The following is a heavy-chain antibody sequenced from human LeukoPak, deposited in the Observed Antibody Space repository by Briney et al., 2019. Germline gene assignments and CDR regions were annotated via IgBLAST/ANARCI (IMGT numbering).Heavy chain of an antibody. D-gene: IGHD3-10*01. V-gene: IGHV3-21*01. Sequence: GRSLRLSCAASGFTFSSYSTNWVRQAPGKGLEWVSSISSSSSYIYYADSVKGRFTISRDNAKNSLYLQMNSLRAEDTAVYYCARLWFGELLYSPFDYWGQGTLVTVSS. CDR2: ISSSSSYI. CDR1: GFTFSSYS. CDR3: ARLWFGELLYSPFDY. J-gene: IGHJ4*02.